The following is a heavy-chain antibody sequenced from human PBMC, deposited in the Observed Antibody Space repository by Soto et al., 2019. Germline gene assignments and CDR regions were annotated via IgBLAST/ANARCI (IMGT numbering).Heavy chain of an antibody. Sequence: ASVKVSCKASGGTFSIYAIIWVRQAPGQGLEWMGGISAYNGNTNYAQKLQGRVTMTTDTSTSTAYMELRSLRSDDTAVYYCARDSVTDYWGQGTLVTVSS. CDR1: GGTFSIYA. J-gene: IGHJ4*02. CDR3: ARDSVTDY. V-gene: IGHV1-18*01. D-gene: IGHD4-17*01. CDR2: ISAYNGNT.